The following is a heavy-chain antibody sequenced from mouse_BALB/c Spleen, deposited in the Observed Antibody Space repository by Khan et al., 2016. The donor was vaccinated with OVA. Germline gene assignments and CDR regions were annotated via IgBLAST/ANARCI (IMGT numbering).Heavy chain of an antibody. Sequence: QVQLQQSGAELAKPGASVKMSCKASGYTFINYWILWVKQRPGQGLEWIGYINPSTGYTEYNQNFKDKATLTADKSSSTAYMQLSSLTSEDSAVDYCARRGLRWDVDYWGQGSTHTVSS. CDR3: ARRGLRWDVDY. V-gene: IGHV1-7*01. D-gene: IGHD1-1*01. CDR2: INPSTGYT. CDR1: GYTFINYW. J-gene: IGHJ2*01.